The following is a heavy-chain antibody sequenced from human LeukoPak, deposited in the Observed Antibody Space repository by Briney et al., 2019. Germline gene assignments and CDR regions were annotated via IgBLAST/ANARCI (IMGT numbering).Heavy chain of an antibody. Sequence: GGSLRLSCAASGFTFSDYYMSWIRQAPGKGLEWVSYISSSGSTIYYADSVKGRFTISRDNAKNSLYLQMNSLRAEDTAVYYCARATPRGITVVRGVLDYWGQGTLVTVSS. D-gene: IGHD3-10*01. V-gene: IGHV3-11*01. J-gene: IGHJ4*02. CDR2: ISSSGSTI. CDR3: ARATPRGITVVRGVLDY. CDR1: GFTFSDYY.